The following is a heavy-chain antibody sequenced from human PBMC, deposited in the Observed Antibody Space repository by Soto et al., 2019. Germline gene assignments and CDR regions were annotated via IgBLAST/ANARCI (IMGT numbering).Heavy chain of an antibody. CDR3: ALLSMVRGVNWFDH. Sequence: ASVKVSCKVSGYTLTELSMHWVRQAPGKGLEWMGGFDPEDGETIYAQKFQGRVTMTEDTSTDTAYMELSSLRSEDTAVYYCALLSMVRGVNWFDHWGQGTLVTVSS. J-gene: IGHJ5*02. V-gene: IGHV1-24*01. CDR2: FDPEDGET. CDR1: GYTLTELS. D-gene: IGHD3-10*01.